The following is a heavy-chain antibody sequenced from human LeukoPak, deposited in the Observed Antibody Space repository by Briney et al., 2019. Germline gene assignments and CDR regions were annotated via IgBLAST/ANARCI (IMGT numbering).Heavy chain of an antibody. V-gene: IGHV4-34*01. J-gene: IGHJ4*02. CDR2: INHSGST. Sequence: SETLSLTCAVYGGSFSGYYWSWIRQPPGKGLGWIGEINHSGSTNYNPSLKSRVTISVDTSKNQFSLKLSSVTAADTAVYYCAGGIAARIRRPDYWGQGTLVTVSS. CDR3: AGGIAARIRRPDY. D-gene: IGHD6-6*01. CDR1: GGSFSGYY.